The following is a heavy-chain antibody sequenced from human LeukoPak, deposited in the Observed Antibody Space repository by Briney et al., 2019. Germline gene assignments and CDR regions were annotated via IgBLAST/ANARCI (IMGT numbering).Heavy chain of an antibody. Sequence: PGGSLRLSCAASRFTFSSYSMNWVRQAPGKGLEWVSSISSSSSHIYYADSVKGRFTISRDNAKNSLYLQMNSLRAEDTAVYYCARVKEASAFHIWGQGTMITVSS. D-gene: IGHD5-12*01. CDR1: RFTFSSYS. CDR2: ISSSSSHI. V-gene: IGHV3-21*01. J-gene: IGHJ3*02. CDR3: ARVKEASAFHI.